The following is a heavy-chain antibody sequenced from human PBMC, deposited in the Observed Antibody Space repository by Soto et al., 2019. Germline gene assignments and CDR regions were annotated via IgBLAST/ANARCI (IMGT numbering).Heavy chain of an antibody. D-gene: IGHD2-2*01. CDR1: GFTFSSYA. J-gene: IGHJ5*02. Sequence: EVQLLESGGGLVQPGGSLRLSCAASGFTFSSYAMSWVRQAPGKGLEWVSAISGSGGSTYYADSVKGRLPISRDNSKNTLYLQMNSLRAEDTAVYYFAKGSITSLKGDQNWFDPWGQGTLVTVSS. CDR3: AKGSITSLKGDQNWFDP. CDR2: ISGSGGST. V-gene: IGHV3-23*01.